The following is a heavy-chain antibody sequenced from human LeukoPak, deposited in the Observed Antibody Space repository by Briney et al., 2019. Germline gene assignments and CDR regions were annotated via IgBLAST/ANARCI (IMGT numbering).Heavy chain of an antibody. D-gene: IGHD6-13*01. CDR2: IYTSGST. V-gene: IGHV4-61*02. CDR3: ARGGAGIAFYYYYMDV. J-gene: IGHJ6*03. Sequence: SETLSLTCTVSGGSISSGSYYGSWIRPPAGKGLEWFGRIYTSGSTNYNPSLKSRVTISVDTTKNQFSLKLSSVTAADTAVYYCARGGAGIAFYYYYMDVWGKGTTVTVSS. CDR1: GGSISSGSYY.